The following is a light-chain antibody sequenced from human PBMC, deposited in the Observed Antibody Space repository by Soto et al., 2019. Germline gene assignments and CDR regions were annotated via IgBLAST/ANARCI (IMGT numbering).Light chain of an antibody. J-gene: IGLJ3*02. V-gene: IGLV3-21*02. CDR1: NIGVKS. CDR3: QVWDTYVDHGV. Sequence: SYELTQPPSVSVAPGQTAKITCGGENIGVKSVNWYLQKPGQAPVLVVYDDSDRPSGIPERFSGSNSNDGATLTISRVEAGDEADDYCQVWDTYVDHGVFGGGTKVTVL. CDR2: DDS.